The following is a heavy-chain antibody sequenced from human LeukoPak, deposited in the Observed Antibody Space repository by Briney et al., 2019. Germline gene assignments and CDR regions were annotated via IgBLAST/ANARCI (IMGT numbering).Heavy chain of an antibody. J-gene: IGHJ4*02. CDR1: GFTFSDYY. CDR2: ISSSGSTI. V-gene: IGHV3-11*04. D-gene: IGHD5-18*01. CDR3: AAFNVDTALMDY. Sequence: GGSLRLSCSASGFTFSDYYMSWIRQAPGKGLEWVSYISSSGSTIYYADSVKGRFTISRDNAKNSLYLQMNSLRAEDTAVYYCAAFNVDTALMDYWGQGTLVTVSS.